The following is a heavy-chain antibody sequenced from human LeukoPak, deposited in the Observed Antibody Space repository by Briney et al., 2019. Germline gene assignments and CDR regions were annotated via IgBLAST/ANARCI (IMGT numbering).Heavy chain of an antibody. CDR1: RITFSSHA. CDR3: AKGGVATMRDGYNYYYYYMEV. V-gene: IGHV3-23*01. D-gene: IGHD5-24*01. CDR2: ISGSGGHT. Sequence: GGSLRLSCEAPRITFSSHAMSWVRQAPGKGLQWVSLISGSGGHTYYGDSVKGRFTIPRDNSKNTVYLQMSSLRAEDTAIYYCAKGGVATMRDGYNYYYYYMEVWGRGTTVTVSS. J-gene: IGHJ6*03.